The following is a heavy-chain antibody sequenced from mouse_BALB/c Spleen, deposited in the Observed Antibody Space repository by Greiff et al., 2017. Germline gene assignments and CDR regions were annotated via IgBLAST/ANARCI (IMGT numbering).Heavy chain of an antibody. D-gene: IGHD2-4*01. CDR3: ARYDYDEDAMDY. J-gene: IGHJ4*01. Sequence: EVQLQESGGGLVQPGGSLKLSCAASGFDFSRYWMSWVRQAPGKGLEWIGEINPDSSAINYTPSLKDKFIISRDNAKNTLYLQMSKVRSEDTALYYCARYDYDEDAMDYWGQGTSVTVSS. CDR2: INPDSSAI. CDR1: GFDFSRYW. V-gene: IGHV4-1*02.